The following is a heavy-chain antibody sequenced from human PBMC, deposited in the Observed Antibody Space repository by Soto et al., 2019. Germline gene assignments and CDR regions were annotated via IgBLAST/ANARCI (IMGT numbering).Heavy chain of an antibody. D-gene: IGHD5-18*01. V-gene: IGHV3-11*01. Sequence: PGGSLRLSFSASGFPFSVYLMSWIRQAPGKGLEWVSYISSSGSTIYYADSVKGRFTISRDNAKNSLYLQMNSLRAEDTAVYYCARDSYGSYYYYYYGMDVWGQGTTVSGYS. CDR3: ARDSYGSYYYYYYGMDV. J-gene: IGHJ6*02. CDR2: ISSSGSTI. CDR1: GFPFSVYL.